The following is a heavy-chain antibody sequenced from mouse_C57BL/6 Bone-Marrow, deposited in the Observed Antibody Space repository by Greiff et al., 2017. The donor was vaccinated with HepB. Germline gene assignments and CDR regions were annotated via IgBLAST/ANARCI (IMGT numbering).Heavy chain of an antibody. V-gene: IGHV1-26*01. D-gene: IGHD1-1*01. Sequence: EVQLQQSGPELVKPGASVKISCKASGYTFTDYYMNWVKQSHGKSLEWIGDINPNNGGTSYNQKFKGKATLTVDKSSSTAYMELRSLTSEDSAVYYCARISTVVVYYYAMDYWGQGTSVTVSS. J-gene: IGHJ4*01. CDR2: INPNNGGT. CDR3: ARISTVVVYYYAMDY. CDR1: GYTFTDYY.